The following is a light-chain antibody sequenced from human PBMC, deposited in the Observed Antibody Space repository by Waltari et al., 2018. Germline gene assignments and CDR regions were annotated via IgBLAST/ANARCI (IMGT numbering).Light chain of an antibody. CDR1: RSNIGNNA. J-gene: IGLJ2*01. V-gene: IGLV1-36*01. Sequence: QSVLTQTPSVSEAPRQRVTISCSGSRSNIGNNAVNWYQQVPGKAPKILVFADDLLPSGVSVLFAGSKSVTSASLAISGVRSEDEGVYFCAAWDDSLKGVLFGGGTKLTVL. CDR2: ADD. CDR3: AAWDDSLKGVL.